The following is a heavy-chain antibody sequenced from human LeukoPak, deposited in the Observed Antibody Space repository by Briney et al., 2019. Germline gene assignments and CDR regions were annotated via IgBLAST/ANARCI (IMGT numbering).Heavy chain of an antibody. V-gene: IGHV4-59*01. J-gene: IGHJ6*02. CDR3: VRDRVPYCSSTSCYYYYGMDV. D-gene: IGHD2-2*01. CDR2: IYYSGST. CDR1: GGSFSGYY. Sequence: SETLSLTCAVYGGSFSGYYWSWIRQPPGKGLEWIGYIYYSGSTNYNPSLKSRVTISVDTSKNQFSLKLSSVTAADTAVYYCVRDRVPYCSSTSCYYYYGMDVWGQGTTVTVSS.